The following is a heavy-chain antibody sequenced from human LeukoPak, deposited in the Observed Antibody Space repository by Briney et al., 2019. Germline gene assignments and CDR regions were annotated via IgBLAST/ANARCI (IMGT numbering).Heavy chain of an antibody. D-gene: IGHD3-22*01. J-gene: IGHJ4*02. V-gene: IGHV3-23*01. CDR2: ISGSGGST. CDR3: AKEGSRMIPYYYDSSGYDY. CDR1: GFTFSSYA. Sequence: GGSLRLSCAASGFTFSSYAMSWVRQAPGKGLEWVSAISGSGGSTYYADSVKGRFTISRDNSKNTLYLQMNSLRAEDTAVYYCAKEGSRMIPYYYDSSGYDYWGQGTLVTVSS.